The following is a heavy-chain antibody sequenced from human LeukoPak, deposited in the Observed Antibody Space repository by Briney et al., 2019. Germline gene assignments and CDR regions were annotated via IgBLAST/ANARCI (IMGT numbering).Heavy chain of an antibody. CDR3: ARGIAAAAFDY. CDR1: GFTFSIYD. Sequence: GGSLRLSCAASGFTFSIYDMHWVRQATGKGLEWVSAIGTAGDTYYPGSVKGRFTISRENAQHSLYLQMNSLRAGDTAVYYCARGIAAAAFDYWGQGTLVTVSS. CDR2: IGTAGDT. J-gene: IGHJ4*02. D-gene: IGHD6-13*01. V-gene: IGHV3-13*04.